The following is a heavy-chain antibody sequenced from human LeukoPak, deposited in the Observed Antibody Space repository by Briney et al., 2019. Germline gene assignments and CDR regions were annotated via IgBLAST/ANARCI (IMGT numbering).Heavy chain of an antibody. CDR1: GFTFSTYG. D-gene: IGHD2/OR15-2a*01. CDR2: IWSDGSDK. CDR3: AKDLYAQGGGDY. V-gene: IGHV3-33*06. J-gene: IGHJ4*02. Sequence: PGGSLRLSCAASGFTFSTYGMHWVRQAPGKGLEWVAVIWSDGSDKYYADSVKGRFTISRDNSRNTLFLQMNSLRVEDTALYYCAKDLYAQGGGDYWGQGTLVTVSS.